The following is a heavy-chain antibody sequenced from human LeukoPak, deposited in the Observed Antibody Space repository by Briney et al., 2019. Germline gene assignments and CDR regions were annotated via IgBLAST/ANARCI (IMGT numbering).Heavy chain of an antibody. V-gene: IGHV4-59*12. CDR1: GGSISSYY. CDR3: ARYLYSGSYYFDY. J-gene: IGHJ4*02. CDR2: IYYSGST. Sequence: SETLSLTCTVSGGSISSYYWSWIRQPPGKGLEWIGYIYYSGSTNYNPSLKSRVTISVDTSKNQFSLKLSSVTAADTAVYYCARYLYSGSYYFDYWGQGTLVTVSS. D-gene: IGHD1-26*01.